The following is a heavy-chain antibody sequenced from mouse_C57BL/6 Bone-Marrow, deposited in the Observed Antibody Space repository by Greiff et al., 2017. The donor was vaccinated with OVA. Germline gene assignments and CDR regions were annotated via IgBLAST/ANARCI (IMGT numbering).Heavy chain of an antibody. CDR3: ARVWFAY. CDR1: GFTFSDYG. J-gene: IGHJ3*01. V-gene: IGHV5-17*01. CDR2: ISSGSSTI. Sequence: EVKVVESGGGLVKPGGSLKLSCAASGFTFSDYGMHWVRQAPEQGLEWVAYISSGSSTIYYADTVKGRFTISRDNAKNTLFLQMTSLRSEDTAMYYCARVWFAYWGQGTLVTVSA.